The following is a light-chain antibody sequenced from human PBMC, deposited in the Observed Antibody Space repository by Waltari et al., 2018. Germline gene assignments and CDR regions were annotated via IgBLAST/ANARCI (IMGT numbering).Light chain of an antibody. CDR3: QQVKTYPLT. V-gene: IGKV1-9*01. J-gene: IGKJ4*01. Sequence: IQLTQSPSSLSASVGDRVTFPCRASQDISTYVAWYQQKAGKAPKLLIYAASTLQSGVPSRFSGSGSGTEFTLTIGNLQPEDFASYYCQQVKTYPLTFGGGTKVEI. CDR2: AAS. CDR1: QDISTY.